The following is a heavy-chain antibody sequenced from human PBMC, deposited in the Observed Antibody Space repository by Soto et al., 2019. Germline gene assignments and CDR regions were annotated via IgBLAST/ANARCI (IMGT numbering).Heavy chain of an antibody. CDR3: ARDLGYCRSGTCYREWFDT. CDR2: VRGDNGHT. CDR1: GYTFTTHG. Sequence: QVQLVQSGAEVKKPVASVKVSCKASGYTFTTHGISWVRQVPGQGLEWMGWVRGDNGHTNYAQSLQGRVTMTTDTSTNTAYMELRSLRSDDTAVYYCARDLGYCRSGTCYREWFDTWGQGTLVTVSS. D-gene: IGHD2-15*01. J-gene: IGHJ5*02. V-gene: IGHV1-18*01.